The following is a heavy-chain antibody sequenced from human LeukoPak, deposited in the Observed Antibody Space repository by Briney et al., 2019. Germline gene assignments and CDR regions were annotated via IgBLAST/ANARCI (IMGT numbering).Heavy chain of an antibody. CDR1: GFTFSSYW. CDR3: ARDSNYYDSSGYYDAFDI. Sequence: GGSLRLSCAASGFTFSSYWMHWVRQTPGKGLVWVSRINSDGSSTSYADSVKGRFTISRDNAKNTVYLQMNSLRAEDTAVYYCARDSNYYDSSGYYDAFDIWGQGTMVTVSS. CDR2: INSDGSST. V-gene: IGHV3-74*01. D-gene: IGHD3-22*01. J-gene: IGHJ3*02.